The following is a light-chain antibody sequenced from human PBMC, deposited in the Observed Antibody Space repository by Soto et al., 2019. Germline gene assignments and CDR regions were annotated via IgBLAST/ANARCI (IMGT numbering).Light chain of an antibody. CDR2: DNN. CDR1: SSNIGNNY. CDR3: GTWDSSLSAVV. V-gene: IGLV1-51*01. Sequence: QSFLTQPPSVSAAPGQKVTISCSGSSSNIGNNYVSWYQQLPGTAPKLLIYDNNKRPSGIPDRFSGSKSGTSATLGITGLQTGDEADYYSGTWDSSLSAVVFGGGTK. J-gene: IGLJ2*01.